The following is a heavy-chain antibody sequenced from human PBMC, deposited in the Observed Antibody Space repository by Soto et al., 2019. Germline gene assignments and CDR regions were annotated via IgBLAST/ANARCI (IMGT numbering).Heavy chain of an antibody. CDR1: GYTFTSYG. V-gene: IGHV1-18*01. J-gene: IGHJ5*02. D-gene: IGHD3-3*01. CDR3: ARVKGITRNWFDP. CDR2: ISAYNGNT. Sequence: ASVKVSCKASGYTFTSYGISWVRQAPGQGLEWMGWISAYNGNTNYAQKFQGRVTITADESTSTAYMELSSLRSEDTAVYYCARVKGITRNWFDPWGQGTLVTVSS.